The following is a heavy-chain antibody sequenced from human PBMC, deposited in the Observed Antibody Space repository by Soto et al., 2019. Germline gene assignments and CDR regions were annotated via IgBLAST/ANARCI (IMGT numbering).Heavy chain of an antibody. CDR2: IYWNDDK. J-gene: IGHJ5*02. D-gene: IGHD3-16*01. V-gene: IGHV2-5*01. CDR3: AQTSRRPICLRLAPNRFAP. Sequence: QITLKESGPTLVKPTQTLTLTCTFSGFSLSTSGVGVGWIRQPPGKALEWLALIYWNDDKGFSPSLKSRLTITKDTPKNQVVLTMTNMDPVDTATYYCAQTSRRPICLRLAPNRFAPWGQGTLVTVPS. CDR1: GFSLSTSGVG.